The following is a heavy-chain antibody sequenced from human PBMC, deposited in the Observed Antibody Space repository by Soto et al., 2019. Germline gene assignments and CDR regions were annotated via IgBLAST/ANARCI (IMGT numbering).Heavy chain of an antibody. Sequence: AGGSLRLSCAASGFTFSSFWMTWVRQAPGKGLEWVANIKQDGSEKYYVDSVKGRFTISRDNARNSLFLEMKSLRSEDTAVYSCVRDRSGSYLEGFDYWGQGTLVTAPQ. D-gene: IGHD1-26*01. V-gene: IGHV3-7*01. J-gene: IGHJ4*02. CDR1: GFTFSSFW. CDR2: IKQDGSEK. CDR3: VRDRSGSYLEGFDY.